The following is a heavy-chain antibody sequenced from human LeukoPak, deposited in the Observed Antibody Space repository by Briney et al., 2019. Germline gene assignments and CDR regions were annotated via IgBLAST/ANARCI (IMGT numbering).Heavy chain of an antibody. Sequence: QPGGSLRLSCEASGFTFSSYAMSWVRQAPGKGLEWVSAISGSGGSTYYADSAKGRFTISRDNSKNTLYLQMNSLRAEDTAVYYCAKSSSGWGRPDYWGQGTLVTVSS. CDR2: ISGSGGST. CDR3: AKSSSGWGRPDY. J-gene: IGHJ4*02. CDR1: GFTFSSYA. D-gene: IGHD6-19*01. V-gene: IGHV3-23*01.